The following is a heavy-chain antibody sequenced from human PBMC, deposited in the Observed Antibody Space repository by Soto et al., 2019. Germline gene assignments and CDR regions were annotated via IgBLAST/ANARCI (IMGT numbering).Heavy chain of an antibody. CDR1: GYSFTSYW. V-gene: IGHV5-51*01. J-gene: IGHJ4*02. CDR3: ARRLSTGWFFDF. Sequence: GESLKISCKGSGYSFTSYWIGWVRQMPGKGLEWMGIIYPGDSDTRYSPSFQGQVAFSADKSISTAYLQWSGLKASDAAIYYCARRLSTGWFFDFWGQGTLVTVSS. D-gene: IGHD6-19*01. CDR2: IYPGDSDT.